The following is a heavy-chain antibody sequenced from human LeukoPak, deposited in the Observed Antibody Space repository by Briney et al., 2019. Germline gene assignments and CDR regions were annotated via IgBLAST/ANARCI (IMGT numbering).Heavy chain of an antibody. CDR2: ISSNGGST. V-gene: IGHV3-64D*06. D-gene: IGHD6-13*01. CDR1: GFTFSSYA. CDR3: VKEEEQQLVRCFDY. J-gene: IGHJ4*02. Sequence: GGSLRLSCSASGFTFSSYAMHWVRQAPGKGLEYVSAISSNGGSTYYADSVKGRFTISRDNSKNTLYLQMSSLRAKDTAVYYCVKEEEQQLVRCFDYWGQGTLVTVSS.